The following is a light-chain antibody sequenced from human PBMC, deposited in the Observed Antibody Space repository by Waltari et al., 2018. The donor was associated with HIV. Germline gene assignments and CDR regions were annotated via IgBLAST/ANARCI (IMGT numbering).Light chain of an antibody. CDR1: QGISSY. Sequence: AIRMTQSPSSFSASTGDRVTIPCRASQGISSYLAWYQQKPGKAPKLLIYAASTLQSGVPPRFSGSGSGTDFTLTISCLQSEDFATYYCQQYYSYPTVTFGQGTKLEIK. V-gene: IGKV1-8*01. CDR2: AAS. J-gene: IGKJ2*01. CDR3: QQYYSYPTVT.